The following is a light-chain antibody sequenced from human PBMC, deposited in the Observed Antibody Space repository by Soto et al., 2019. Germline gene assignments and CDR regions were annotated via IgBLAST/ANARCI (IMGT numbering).Light chain of an antibody. CDR3: QQYGSSPYT. CDR1: QSVSSSY. J-gene: IGKJ2*01. CDR2: GAS. V-gene: IGKV3-20*01. Sequence: DIVLTQSPAILSLSPGERATISCRASQSVSSSYLAWYQQKPGQAPRLLIYGASNRATGIPDRFSGSGSGTDFTLTISRLEPEDFAVYYCQQYGSSPYTFGQGTKLEIK.